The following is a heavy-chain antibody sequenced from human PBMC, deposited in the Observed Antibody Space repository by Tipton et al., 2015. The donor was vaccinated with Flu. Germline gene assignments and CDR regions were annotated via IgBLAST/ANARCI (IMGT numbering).Heavy chain of an antibody. D-gene: IGHD5-12*01. Sequence: TLSLTCALYGGSFSGYYWSWIRQSPGKGLEWFGEINHSGSTNYNPSLKSRVTISVDTSKNYFSLRLSSATAADTAVYYCARDLRGYSGYTGGDAFDLWGQGIMVTVSS. CDR3: ARDLRGYSGYTGGDAFDL. V-gene: IGHV4-34*01. J-gene: IGHJ3*01. CDR2: INHSGST. CDR1: GGSFSGYY.